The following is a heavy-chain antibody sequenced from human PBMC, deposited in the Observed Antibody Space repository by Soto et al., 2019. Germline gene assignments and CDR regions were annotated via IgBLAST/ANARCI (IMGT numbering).Heavy chain of an antibody. J-gene: IGHJ5*02. CDR3: ARERGECFGDLLPHGWFDP. Sequence: LSLTCTVSGGSISDCYSSLIPQPPGKGLEWIGYLVYPGNTNYNPSLKRRITISMETSRNQFSVRLSSVTAADPDVYYRARERGECFGDLLPHGWFDPWSQGTLVTVSS. V-gene: IGHV4-59*01. D-gene: IGHD3-10*01. CDR2: LVYPGNT. CDR1: GGSISDCY.